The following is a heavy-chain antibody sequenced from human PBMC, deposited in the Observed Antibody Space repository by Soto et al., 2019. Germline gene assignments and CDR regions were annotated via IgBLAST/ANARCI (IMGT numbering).Heavy chain of an antibody. D-gene: IGHD3-22*01. V-gene: IGHV1-2*04. Sequence: ASVKVSCKASGYTFTGYYMHWVRQAPGQGLEWMGWINPNSGGTNYAQKFQGWVTMTRDTSISTAYMELSRLRSDDTAVYYCARDHSPSSFYYDSSGYFLDACDIWGQGTMVTVSS. CDR3: ARDHSPSSFYYDSSGYFLDACDI. CDR2: INPNSGGT. J-gene: IGHJ3*02. CDR1: GYTFTGYY.